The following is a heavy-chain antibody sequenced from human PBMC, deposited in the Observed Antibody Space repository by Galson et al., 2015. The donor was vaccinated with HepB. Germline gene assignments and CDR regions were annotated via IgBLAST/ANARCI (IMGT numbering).Heavy chain of an antibody. J-gene: IGHJ4*02. CDR1: GYTFTNYW. V-gene: IGHV5-10-1*01. CDR2: IDPTDSYT. CDR3: ARLQSSIAVAGDY. D-gene: IGHD6-19*01. Sequence: QSGAEVKKPGESLTISCTASGYTFTNYWISWVRQMPGKGLEWMGRIDPTDSYTNYRPSFQGHVTTSVDKSTSTAFLHWSSLQASDTAVYYCARLQSSIAVAGDYWGQGTLITVSS.